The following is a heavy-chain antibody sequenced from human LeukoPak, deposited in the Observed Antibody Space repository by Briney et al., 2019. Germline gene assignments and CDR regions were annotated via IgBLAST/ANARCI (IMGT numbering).Heavy chain of an antibody. J-gene: IGHJ4*02. V-gene: IGHV3-7*03. CDR3: ARGTSGTFKSFDY. D-gene: IGHD1-26*01. CDR1: GLTFSSSW. Sequence: TGGSLRLSCAVSGLTFSSSWMDWVRQAPGKGLEWVASINPDGNKKYSADSVKGRFTISRDNAENSLYLQMNSLRAEDTAVYYCARGTSGTFKSFDYWGQGTLVTVSS. CDR2: INPDGNKK.